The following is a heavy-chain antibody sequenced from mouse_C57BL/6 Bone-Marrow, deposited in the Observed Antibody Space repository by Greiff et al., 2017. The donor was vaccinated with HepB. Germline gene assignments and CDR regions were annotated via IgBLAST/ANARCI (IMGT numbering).Heavy chain of an antibody. D-gene: IGHD2-4*01. V-gene: IGHV3-6*01. J-gene: IGHJ1*03. CDR3: AREGAYYDYPYWYFDV. CDR1: GYSITSGYY. CDR2: ISYDGSN. Sequence: EVQVVESGPGLVKPSQSLSLTCSVTGYSITSGYYWNWIRQFPGNKLEWMGYISYDGSNNYNPSLKNRISITRDTSKNQFFLKLNSVTTEDTATYYCAREGAYYDYPYWYFDVWGTGTTVTVSS.